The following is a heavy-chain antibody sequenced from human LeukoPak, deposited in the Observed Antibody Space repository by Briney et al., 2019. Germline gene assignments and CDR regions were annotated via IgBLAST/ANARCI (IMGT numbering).Heavy chain of an antibody. D-gene: IGHD1-26*01. J-gene: IGHJ4*02. V-gene: IGHV4-34*09. Sequence: PSETLSLTCAVYGGSFSGYYWSWIRQPPGKGLEWIGEINHSGSTYYNPSLKSRVTISVDTSKNQFSLKLSSVTAADTAVYYCARRPIVGAIIFDYWGQGTLVTVSS. CDR1: GGSFSGYY. CDR2: INHSGST. CDR3: ARRPIVGAIIFDY.